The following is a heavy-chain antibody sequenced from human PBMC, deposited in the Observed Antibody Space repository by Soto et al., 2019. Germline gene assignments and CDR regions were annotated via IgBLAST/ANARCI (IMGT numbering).Heavy chain of an antibody. V-gene: IGHV1-18*04. Sequence: VSAVKLCCKASVYTFTGNGISWGRQAPGQGLEWMGWISAYNGNTNYAQKFQGRVTMTRNTSISTAYMELSSLRSEDTAVYYCARGVYSSRRYFQAYSGQGTLVTVS. CDR3: ARGVYSSRRYFQAY. CDR2: ISAYNGNT. CDR1: VYTFTGNG. J-gene: IGHJ4*02. D-gene: IGHD6-13*01.